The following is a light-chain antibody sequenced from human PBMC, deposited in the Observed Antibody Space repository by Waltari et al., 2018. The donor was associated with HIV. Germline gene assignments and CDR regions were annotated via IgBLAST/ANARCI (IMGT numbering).Light chain of an antibody. CDR3: QQYNNWPRT. CDR2: GAS. J-gene: IGKJ1*01. V-gene: IGKV3-15*01. CDR1: QGISTK. Sequence: VMTQSPATVSVSPGERATLSCRASQGISTKLVWYQRKPGQAARLLIYGASTRATGIPARFSGSGSGTDFTLTISSLQSEDSAIYYCQQYNNWPRTFGQGTKVEIK.